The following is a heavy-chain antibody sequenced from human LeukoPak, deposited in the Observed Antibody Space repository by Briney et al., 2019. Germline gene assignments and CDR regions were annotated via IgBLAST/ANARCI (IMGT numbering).Heavy chain of an antibody. J-gene: IGHJ4*02. CDR2: ISSSSSYI. D-gene: IGHD6-19*01. V-gene: IGHV3-21*01. CDR1: GFTFSSYS. Sequence: PGGSLRLSCAASGFTFSSYSMNWVRQAPGKGLEWVSSISSSSSYIYYADSVKGRFTISRDNAKNSLYLQMNSLRAEDTAVYYCAREISSGWSYYFDYWGQGTLVTVSS. CDR3: AREISSGWSYYFDY.